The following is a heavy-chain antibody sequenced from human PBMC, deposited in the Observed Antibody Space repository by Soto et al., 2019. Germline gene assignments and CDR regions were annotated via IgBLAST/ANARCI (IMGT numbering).Heavy chain of an antibody. CDR3: AREYTETVAGPTPYYFDY. CDR2: IYTSGDT. J-gene: IGHJ4*02. V-gene: IGHV4-4*07. CDR1: GDSISSYY. Sequence: QVQLQESGPGLVKPSETLSLTCSVSGDSISSYYWSWIRQTAGKGLEWIGRIYTSGDTNYNPSLKSRVTMSVDTSKNQFSLKLSSVTAAGTAVYYCAREYTETVAGPTPYYFDYWGQGTLVTVSS. D-gene: IGHD6-19*01.